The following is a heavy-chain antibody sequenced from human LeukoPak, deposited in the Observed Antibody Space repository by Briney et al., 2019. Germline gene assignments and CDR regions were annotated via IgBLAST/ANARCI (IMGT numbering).Heavy chain of an antibody. CDR1: GYTFTSYA. Sequence: ASVKVSCKASGYTFTSYAMHWVRQAPGQRLEWMGWINAGNGNTKYSQKFQGRVTITRDTSASTAYMELSGLRSEDTAVYYCARDKGPGCFDYWGQGTLVTVSS. D-gene: IGHD6-19*01. J-gene: IGHJ4*02. CDR3: ARDKGPGCFDY. V-gene: IGHV1-3*01. CDR2: INAGNGNT.